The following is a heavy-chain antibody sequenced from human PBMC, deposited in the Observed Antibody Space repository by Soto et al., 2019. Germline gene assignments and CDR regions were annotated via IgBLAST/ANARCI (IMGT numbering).Heavy chain of an antibody. D-gene: IGHD3-9*01. Sequence: QITLKESGPTLVKPTQTLTLTCTFSGFSLSTSGVGVGWIRQPPGKALEWLALIYWDDDKRYSPSLKSRLTMTKDTSKKLVVSTITNMDPVDTATYHCEHSNYDILTGDNWVHPWGQGALVTVSS. CDR1: GFSLSTSGVG. J-gene: IGHJ5*02. CDR3: EHSNYDILTGDNWVHP. CDR2: IYWDDDK. V-gene: IGHV2-5*02.